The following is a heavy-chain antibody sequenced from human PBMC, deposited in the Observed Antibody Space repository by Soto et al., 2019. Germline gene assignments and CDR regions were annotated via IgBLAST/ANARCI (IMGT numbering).Heavy chain of an antibody. D-gene: IGHD2-8*01. CDR1: GFTFSSYA. CDR3: AKDPPLSGFNGLDY. CDR2: ISGSGGAT. V-gene: IGHV3-23*01. J-gene: IGHJ4*02. Sequence: GGSLRLSCAASGFTFSSYAMSWVRQAPGKGLEWVSAISGSGGATYNADSVRGRFTISRDNSKNTLYLQMNSLRAEDTAVYYCAKDPPLSGFNGLDYWGQGTLVTVSS.